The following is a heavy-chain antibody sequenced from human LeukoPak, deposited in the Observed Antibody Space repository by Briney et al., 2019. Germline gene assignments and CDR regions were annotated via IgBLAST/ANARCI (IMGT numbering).Heavy chain of an antibody. V-gene: IGHV4-34*01. D-gene: IGHD3-3*01. CDR2: INHSGST. CDR3: ARGVTSYDFWSGPLYYYGMDV. J-gene: IGHJ6*02. CDR1: GGSFGGYY. Sequence: PSETLSLTCAVYGGSFGGYYWSWIRQPPGKGLEWIGEINHSGSTNYNPSLKSRVTISVDTSKNQFSLKLSSVTAADTAVYYCARGVTSYDFWSGPLYYYGMDVWGQGTTVTVSS.